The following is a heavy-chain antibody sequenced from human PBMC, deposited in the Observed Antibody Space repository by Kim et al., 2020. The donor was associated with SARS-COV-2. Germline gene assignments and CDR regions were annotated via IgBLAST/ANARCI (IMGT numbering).Heavy chain of an antibody. V-gene: IGHV3-74*01. J-gene: IGHJ6*02. CDR2: INSDGSST. CDR1: GFTFSSYW. D-gene: IGHD3-22*01. CDR3: ARAGGGSSGYFRVYYYYYDMDV. Sequence: GGSLRLSCAASGFTFSSYWMHWVRQAPGKGLVWVSRINSDGSSTSYADSVKGRFTISRDNAKNTLYLQMNSLRAEDTAVYYCARAGGGSSGYFRVYYYYYDMDVWGQGTTVTVSS.